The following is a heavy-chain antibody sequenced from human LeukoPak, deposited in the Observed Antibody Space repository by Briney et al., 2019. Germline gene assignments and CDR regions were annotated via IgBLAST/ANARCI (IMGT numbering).Heavy chain of an antibody. CDR1: GFTFSSSS. Sequence: GSLRLSCAASGFTFSSSSISWVRQAPGKGLEWVSAITDAVGSTHYADSVKGRFTISSDNSKNMVYLQMNSLRPEDMAVYYCAKEIFSGLLYIDYWGQGTLVTVSS. V-gene: IGHV3-23*01. D-gene: IGHD5-12*01. CDR3: AKEIFSGLLYIDY. J-gene: IGHJ4*02. CDR2: ITDAVGST.